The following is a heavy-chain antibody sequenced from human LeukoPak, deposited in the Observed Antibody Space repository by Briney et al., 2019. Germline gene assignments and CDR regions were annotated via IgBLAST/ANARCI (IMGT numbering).Heavy chain of an antibody. CDR3: AKDIRYYGSGSYLDY. CDR1: GFTFTSYA. V-gene: IGHV3-9*01. Sequence: PGGSLRLSCAASGFTFTSYAMNWVRQAPGKGLEWVSGISWNSGSIGYADSVKGRFTISRDNAKNSLYLQMNSLRAEDTALYYCAKDIRYYGSGSYLDYWGQGTLVTVSS. CDR2: ISWNSGSI. D-gene: IGHD3-10*01. J-gene: IGHJ4*02.